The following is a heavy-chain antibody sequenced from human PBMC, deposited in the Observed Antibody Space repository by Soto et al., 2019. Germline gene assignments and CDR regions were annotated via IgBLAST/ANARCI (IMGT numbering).Heavy chain of an antibody. Sequence: EAQLLESGGGLIQPGGSLRLSCAASGFAFYNYAMAWVRQAPGQGLEWVSGISDSGISIYYTDSVKGRFTIARDNSKNTLFLQMDSLRGEDTALYYCAKDARRTGLLGQWVGWGQGTLVTVSS. CDR3: AKDARRTGLLGQWVG. V-gene: IGHV3-23*01. CDR2: ISDSGISI. D-gene: IGHD1-26*01. J-gene: IGHJ4*02. CDR1: GFAFYNYA.